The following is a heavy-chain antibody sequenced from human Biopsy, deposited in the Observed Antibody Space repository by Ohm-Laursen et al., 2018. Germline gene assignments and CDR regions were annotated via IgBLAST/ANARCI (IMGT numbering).Heavy chain of an antibody. V-gene: IGHV4-59*11. D-gene: IGHD6-19*01. Sequence: GTLSLTCTASGDSISFPYWGWFRQPPGKGLEYIGSTHDTGTTDYSPSLKTRVSLSVDTSTKMFSLILSSVTAADTAVYYCAAGATWLVHYWGQGTLVTVSS. CDR3: AAGATWLVHY. CDR1: GDSISFPY. CDR2: THDTGTT. J-gene: IGHJ4*02.